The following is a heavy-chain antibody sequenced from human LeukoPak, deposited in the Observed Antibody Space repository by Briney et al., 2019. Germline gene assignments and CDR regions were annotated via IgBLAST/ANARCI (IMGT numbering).Heavy chain of an antibody. Sequence: SETLSLTCDVSGGSISDYYWSWIRQPPGKGLEWIGYTYYSGSTNNNPPLKSRVTISVDTSKNQFSLKLSSVSAADTAVYCCARESLYSGWFDPWGQGTLVSVSS. CDR2: TYYSGST. CDR1: GGSISDYY. CDR3: ARESLYSGWFDP. V-gene: IGHV4-59*01. J-gene: IGHJ5*02. D-gene: IGHD2-21*01.